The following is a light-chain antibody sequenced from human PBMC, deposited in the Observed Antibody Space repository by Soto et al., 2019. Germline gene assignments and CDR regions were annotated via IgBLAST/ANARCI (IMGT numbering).Light chain of an antibody. CDR1: QGVVHSDGNIY. CDR2: NIS. Sequence: VVMTQTPLSLPVLLGQSASISCSSSQGVVHSDGNIYVNWLQQRPGQPPRLLIYNISKRFSGVPDRFSGSGAGTHCTLKISRVEPEDVGIYYCVQATHFPRTFGQGTKLEIK. V-gene: IGKV2-24*01. CDR3: VQATHFPRT. J-gene: IGKJ1*01.